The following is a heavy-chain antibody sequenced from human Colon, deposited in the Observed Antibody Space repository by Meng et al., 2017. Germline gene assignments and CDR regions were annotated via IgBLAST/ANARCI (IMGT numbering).Heavy chain of an antibody. CDR1: GFAFNSYYP. Sequence: QVQLVESGGGVVQPGRSLRLSCAASGFAFNSYYPMHWVRQAPGKGLEWVAVISHDGSNKQYSDSVKGRFTISRDNSKNTLDLQMNSLRTEDTAVYYCAREKGSSGRAGWFDPWGQGTLVTVSS. V-gene: IGHV3-30*01. J-gene: IGHJ5*02. CDR3: AREKGSSGRAGWFDP. CDR2: ISHDGSNK. D-gene: IGHD6-19*01.